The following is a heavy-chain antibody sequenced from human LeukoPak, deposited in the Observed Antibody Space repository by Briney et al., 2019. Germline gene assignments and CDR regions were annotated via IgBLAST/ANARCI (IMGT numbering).Heavy chain of an antibody. Sequence: SETLSLTCIVSGGSISSYYWSWIRQPPGRGLEWIGYIYYSGSTNYNPSLKSRVTISVDTSKNQFSLKLSSVTAADTAVYYCARTIFGVVLAFDYWGQGTLVTVSS. V-gene: IGHV4-59*01. CDR3: ARTIFGVVLAFDY. D-gene: IGHD3-3*01. CDR2: IYYSGST. J-gene: IGHJ4*02. CDR1: GGSISSYY.